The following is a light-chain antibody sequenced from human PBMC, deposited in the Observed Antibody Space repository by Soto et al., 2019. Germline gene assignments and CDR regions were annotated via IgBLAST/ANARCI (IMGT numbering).Light chain of an antibody. CDR3: SSYTSSSTPFYV. Sequence: QSALTQPASVSGSPGQSITISCTGTSSDVGGYNYVSWYQQHPGKAPKLMIYDVSNRPSGVSNRFSGSKSGNTDSLTISGLQAEDEADYYCSSYTSSSTPFYVFGTGTKLTVL. CDR1: SSDVGGYNY. J-gene: IGLJ1*01. CDR2: DVS. V-gene: IGLV2-14*01.